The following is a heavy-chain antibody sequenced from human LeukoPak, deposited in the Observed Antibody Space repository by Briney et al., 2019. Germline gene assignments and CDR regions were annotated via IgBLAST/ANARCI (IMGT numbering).Heavy chain of an antibody. J-gene: IGHJ3*02. D-gene: IGHD2-15*01. V-gene: IGHV1-2*02. Sequence: GASVKVSCKASGYTFPTYYMHWVRQAPGQGLEWMGWINPNSGGTNYAQKFQGRVTMTRDTSISTAYMELSRLRSDGTAVYYCARVQRRGIARDAFDIWGQGTMVTVSS. CDR3: ARVQRRGIARDAFDI. CDR1: GYTFPTYY. CDR2: INPNSGGT.